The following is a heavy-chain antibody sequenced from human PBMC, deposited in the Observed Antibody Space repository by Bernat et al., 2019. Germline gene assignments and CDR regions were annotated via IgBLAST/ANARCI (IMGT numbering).Heavy chain of an antibody. Sequence: QVQLVESGGGVVQPGRSLRLSCAASGFTFSSYGMHWVRQAPGKGLEWVAVIWYDGSNRYYADSVKGRFTISSENSKNTLYLQMNSLGAEDTAVYYCARGGTAAGTRVVAFDIWGQGTMVTVSS. V-gene: IGHV3-33*01. CDR2: IWYDGSNR. J-gene: IGHJ3*02. CDR1: GFTFSSYG. D-gene: IGHD6-13*01. CDR3: ARGGTAAGTRVVAFDI.